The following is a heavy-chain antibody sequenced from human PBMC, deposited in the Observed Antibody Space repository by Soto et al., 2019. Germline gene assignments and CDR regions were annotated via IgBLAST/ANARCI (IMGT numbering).Heavy chain of an antibody. CDR3: ARNDLGYCSGGSCYSGWYFDL. D-gene: IGHD2-15*01. Sequence: QVQLVESGGGVVQPGRSLRLSCAASGFTFSSYGMHWVRQAPGKGLEWVAVIWYDGRNKYYADSVKGRFTISRDNSKNTLYLQMNSLRAEDTAVYYCARNDLGYCSGGSCYSGWYFDLWGRGTLVTVSS. J-gene: IGHJ2*01. V-gene: IGHV3-33*01. CDR1: GFTFSSYG. CDR2: IWYDGRNK.